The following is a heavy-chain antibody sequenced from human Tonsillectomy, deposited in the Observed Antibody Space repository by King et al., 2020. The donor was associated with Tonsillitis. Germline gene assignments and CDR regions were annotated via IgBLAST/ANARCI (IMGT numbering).Heavy chain of an antibody. J-gene: IGHJ4*02. V-gene: IGHV3-23*04. CDR2: VSGRGSTT. CDR3: AKTVTTMATEFDY. Sequence: VQLVESGGGLVQPGGSLRISCEASGFTFSNYAMAWVRQAPGKGLEWVSVVSGRGSTTFYADSVKGRLTVSRDNSKNTLFLQMNSLRAEDTAVYYCAKTVTTMATEFDYWGQGTLVTVSS. CDR1: GFTFSNYA. D-gene: IGHD4-23*01.